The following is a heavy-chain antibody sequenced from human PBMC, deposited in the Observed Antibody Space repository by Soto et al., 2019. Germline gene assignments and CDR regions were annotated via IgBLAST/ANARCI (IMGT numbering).Heavy chain of an antibody. Sequence: ASVKVSCKASGYNFTSYAMHWVRQAPGQRLEWMGWINAGYGNTKYSQKLQARVTITRDTSASTAYMELSSLRSEETAVYYCARAPHEDYDFWSGPSYGMDVWGQGTTVTVSS. J-gene: IGHJ6*02. CDR1: GYNFTSYA. CDR3: ARAPHEDYDFWSGPSYGMDV. CDR2: INAGYGNT. V-gene: IGHV1-3*01. D-gene: IGHD3-3*01.